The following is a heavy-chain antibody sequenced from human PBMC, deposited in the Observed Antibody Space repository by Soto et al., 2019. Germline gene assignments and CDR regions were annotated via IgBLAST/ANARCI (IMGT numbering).Heavy chain of an antibody. V-gene: IGHV3-7*05. CDR2: IKQDGSEK. CDR1: GFTFSSYW. D-gene: IGHD6-13*01. CDR3: ARVRSSSWYGLGRFDP. Sequence: GESLKISCAASGFTFSSYWMSWVRQAPGKGLEWVANIKQDGSEKYYVDSVKGRFTISRDNAKNSLYLQMNSLRAEDTAVYYCARVRSSSWYGLGRFDPWGQGTLVTVSS. J-gene: IGHJ5*02.